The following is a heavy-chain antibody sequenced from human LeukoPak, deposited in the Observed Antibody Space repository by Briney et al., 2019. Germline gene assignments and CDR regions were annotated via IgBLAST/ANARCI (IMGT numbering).Heavy chain of an antibody. CDR2: IIPILGIA. J-gene: IGHJ4*02. CDR1: GGTFSSYT. D-gene: IGHD3-22*01. Sequence: ASVKVSCKASGGTFSSYTISWVRQAPGQGLEWMGRIIPILGIANYAQKFQGRVTITADKSTSTAYMELSSLRSEDTAMYYCARAPPYYYDSSGYTTPEPAADYWGQGTLVTVSS. V-gene: IGHV1-69*02. CDR3: ARAPPYYYDSSGYTTPEPAADY.